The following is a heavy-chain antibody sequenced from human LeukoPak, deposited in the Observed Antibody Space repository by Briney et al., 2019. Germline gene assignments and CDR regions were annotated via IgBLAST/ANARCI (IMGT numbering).Heavy chain of an antibody. J-gene: IGHJ4*02. D-gene: IGHD6-13*01. V-gene: IGHV3-30*03. Sequence: PGRSLRLSCAASGFTFSSYGMHWVRQAPGKGLEWVAVISYDGSNKYYADSVKGRFTISRDNSKNTLYLQMNSLRAEDTAVYYCARDNSSSWYTAPDYWGQGTLVTVSS. CDR2: ISYDGSNK. CDR3: ARDNSSSWYTAPDY. CDR1: GFTFSSYG.